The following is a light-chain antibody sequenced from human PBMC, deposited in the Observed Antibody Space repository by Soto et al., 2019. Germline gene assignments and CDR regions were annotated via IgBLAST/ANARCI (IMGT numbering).Light chain of an antibody. J-gene: IGLJ3*02. Sequence: QSVLTQPPSVSGAPGQRVTISCTGSSSNIGAGYDVHWYQQLPGTAPKLLIYGNSNRPSGVPDRFSGSKSGTSASLAITGLQAEDAAAYYCSSYAGSNNWVFGGGTKLTVL. CDR3: SSYAGSNNWV. V-gene: IGLV1-40*01. CDR1: SSNIGAGYD. CDR2: GNS.